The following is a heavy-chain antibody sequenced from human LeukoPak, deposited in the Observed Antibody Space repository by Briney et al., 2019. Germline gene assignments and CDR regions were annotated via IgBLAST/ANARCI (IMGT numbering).Heavy chain of an antibody. CDR1: GFTFSDYY. Sequence: GGSLRLSCAASGFTFSDYYMSWIRQAPGKGLEWVSYISSSGSTIYYADSVKGRFTISRDNAQKLLYLQMNSLRAEDTAIYYCARDLNTGMDVWGRGTTATVSS. CDR3: ARDLNTGMDV. CDR2: ISSSGSTI. V-gene: IGHV3-11*01. D-gene: IGHD2/OR15-2a*01. J-gene: IGHJ6*02.